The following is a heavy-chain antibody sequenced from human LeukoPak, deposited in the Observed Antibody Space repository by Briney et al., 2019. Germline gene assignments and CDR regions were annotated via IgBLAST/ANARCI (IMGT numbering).Heavy chain of an antibody. CDR1: GFTFSSYW. D-gene: IGHD3-22*01. CDR2: TKEDGSER. Sequence: PGGSLRLSRAASGFTFSSYWMSWARQAPGKGLEWVATTKEDGSERYYVDSVKGRFTISRDNAKNSVYLQMNSLRAEDTAVYYCVRDRSRGYYWGQGTLVTVSS. J-gene: IGHJ4*02. CDR3: VRDRSRGYY. V-gene: IGHV3-7*01.